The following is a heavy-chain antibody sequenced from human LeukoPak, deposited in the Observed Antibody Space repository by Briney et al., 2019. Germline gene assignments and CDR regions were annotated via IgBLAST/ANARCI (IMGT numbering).Heavy chain of an antibody. CDR2: INPKSGGT. CDR3: ARSPDILTGENFDY. J-gene: IGHJ4*02. Sequence: ASVKVSCKASGYTFSGYYMHWVRQAPGQGLEWMGWINPKSGGTNEAQKFHDRVTMTRDTSIRTAYMEVSRLRSDDAAVYYCARSPDILTGENFDYWGQGTLVTVSS. V-gene: IGHV1-2*02. CDR1: GYTFSGYY. D-gene: IGHD3-9*01.